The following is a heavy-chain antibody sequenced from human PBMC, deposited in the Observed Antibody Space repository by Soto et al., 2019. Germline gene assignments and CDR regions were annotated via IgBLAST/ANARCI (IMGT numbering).Heavy chain of an antibody. Sequence: SETLSLTCAVSSGSISSSNWWSWVRQPPGKGLEWIGEIYNSGSTNYNPSLKSRVTISVDKSKNQFSLKLSSVTAADTAVYYCARIPFTMVRGVQIYYFDYWGQGTLVTVSS. V-gene: IGHV4-4*02. CDR1: SGSISSSNW. D-gene: IGHD3-10*01. J-gene: IGHJ4*02. CDR3: ARIPFTMVRGVQIYYFDY. CDR2: IYNSGST.